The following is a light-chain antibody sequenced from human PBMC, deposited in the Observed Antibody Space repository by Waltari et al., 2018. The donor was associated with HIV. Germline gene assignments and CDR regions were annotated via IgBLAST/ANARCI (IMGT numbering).Light chain of an antibody. V-gene: IGLV1-44*01. J-gene: IGLJ2*01. CDR1: RCNIGSNP. CDR3: APLDDHLNGL. Sequence: QSVLTQPPSVSGTPGQRVTILCSGRRCNIGSNPVSPSQPLPGAAPRLLIYNNHHRPAAGPDLFPGFKSGTPASLAILGLQSEDEGYYFCAPLDDHLNGLFGRGTQLTVL. CDR2: NNH.